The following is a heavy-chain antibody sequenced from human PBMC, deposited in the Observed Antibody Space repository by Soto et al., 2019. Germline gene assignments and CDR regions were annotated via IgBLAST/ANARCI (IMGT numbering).Heavy chain of an antibody. J-gene: IGHJ4*02. CDR1: GFTLSRYG. Sequence: GGSLRLSCAASGFTLSRYGMSWVRQAPGKGLEWVSVISGSGGATYYGNSVRGRFTISRDNSKNTLYLQMNSLTADDTAVYYCARPEGDYFEYWGQGAPVTVSS. D-gene: IGHD3-16*01. V-gene: IGHV3-23*01. CDR3: ARPEGDYFEY. CDR2: ISGSGGAT.